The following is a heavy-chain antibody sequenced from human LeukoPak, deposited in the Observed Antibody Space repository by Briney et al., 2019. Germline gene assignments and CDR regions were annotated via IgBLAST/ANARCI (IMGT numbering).Heavy chain of an antibody. Sequence: PSETLSLTCTVSGGSISSGGYYWSWIRQHPGKGLEWIGYIYYSGSTYYNPSLKSRVTISVDTSKNQFSLKLSSVTAADTAVYYCARDGSYDSSPYYFDYWGQGTLVTVSS. D-gene: IGHD3-22*01. V-gene: IGHV4-31*03. CDR3: ARDGSYDSSPYYFDY. CDR1: GGSISSGGYY. J-gene: IGHJ4*02. CDR2: IYYSGST.